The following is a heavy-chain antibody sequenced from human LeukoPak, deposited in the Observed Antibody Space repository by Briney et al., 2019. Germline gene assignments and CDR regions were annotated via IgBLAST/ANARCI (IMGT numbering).Heavy chain of an antibody. CDR1: GYTLTNYD. V-gene: IGHV1-8*01. CDR3: ARVRGGAPSLVAAFHI. J-gene: IGHJ3*02. Sequence: ASVKVSCKASGYTLTNYDINWVRQATGQGLEWMGWMNPNSGNTGYAQKFQGRVTMTRNTSITTAYMELSSLRSDDTAVYYCARVRGGAPSLVAAFHIWGQGTMVTVSS. D-gene: IGHD4-23*01. CDR2: MNPNSGNT.